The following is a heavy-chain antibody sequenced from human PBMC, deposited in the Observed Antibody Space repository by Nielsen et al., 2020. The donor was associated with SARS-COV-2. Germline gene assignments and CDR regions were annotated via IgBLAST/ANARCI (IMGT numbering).Heavy chain of an antibody. D-gene: IGHD4-17*01. V-gene: IGHV4-59*01. CDR2: VHYSGTT. J-gene: IGHJ3*01. CDR3: ARDYYGDYLDAFDV. CDR1: GGSISDYY. Sequence: SETLSLTCSVSGGSISDYYWTWIRQPPGKGLEWIGYVHYSGTTNYNPSLKSRVTISLDTSKNQFFLNLSSVTAADRAVYFCARDYYGDYLDAFDVWGQGSMVSVSS.